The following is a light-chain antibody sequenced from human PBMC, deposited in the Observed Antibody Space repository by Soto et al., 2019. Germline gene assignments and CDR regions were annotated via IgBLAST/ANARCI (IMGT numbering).Light chain of an antibody. CDR2: GAS. CDR1: QSIDRY. Sequence: DIQMTQSPSSLSASVGDRGTIACRASQSIDRYLNWYQQKPGTAPKLLISGASSLRSGVPSRFSGSGSGTDFTLTINSLQPEDFETYYCQQGSSTLTFGGGTKVDXK. J-gene: IGKJ4*01. CDR3: QQGSSTLT. V-gene: IGKV1-39*01.